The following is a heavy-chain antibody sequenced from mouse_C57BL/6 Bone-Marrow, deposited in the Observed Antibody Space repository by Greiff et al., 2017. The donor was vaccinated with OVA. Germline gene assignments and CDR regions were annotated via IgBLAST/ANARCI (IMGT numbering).Heavy chain of an antibody. J-gene: IGHJ4*01. CDR1: GYSFTSYY. Sequence: QVQLQQSGPELVKPGASVKISCKASGYSFTSYYIHWVKQRPGQGLEWIGWIYPGSGNTKYNEKFKGKATLTADTSSSTAYMQLSSLTSEDSAVYYCARWGYYDYEYYYAMDYWGQGTSVTVSS. CDR3: ARWGYYDYEYYYAMDY. CDR2: IYPGSGNT. V-gene: IGHV1-66*01. D-gene: IGHD2-4*01.